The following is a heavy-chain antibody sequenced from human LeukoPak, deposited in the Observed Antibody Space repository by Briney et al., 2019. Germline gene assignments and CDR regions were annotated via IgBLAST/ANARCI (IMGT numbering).Heavy chain of an antibody. CDR2: INPDSGPT. V-gene: IGHV1-2*02. Sequence: ASEKVPCTASEYSFNGHFIHWLRQAPAQGLEYVGWINPDSGPTNSAQKFTGPVIRSRDTSSCTVYMALTALRPDDTATYFCASAKYTGYDFPYYWGQGTLVAVSS. CDR3: ASAKYTGYDFPYY. J-gene: IGHJ1*01. CDR1: EYSFNGHF. D-gene: IGHD5-12*01.